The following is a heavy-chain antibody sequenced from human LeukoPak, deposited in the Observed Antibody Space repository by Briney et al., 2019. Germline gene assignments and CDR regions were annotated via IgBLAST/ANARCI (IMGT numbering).Heavy chain of an antibody. D-gene: IGHD3-3*01. Sequence: KPSETLSLTCAVYGGSFSGYYWSWIRQPPGKGLEWIGEINHSGSTNYNPSLKSRVTISVDTSKNQFSLKLSSVTAADTAVYYCARGDRWSGYYMYYFDYWGQGTLVIVSS. V-gene: IGHV4-34*01. J-gene: IGHJ4*02. CDR1: GGSFSGYY. CDR2: INHSGST. CDR3: ARGDRWSGYYMYYFDY.